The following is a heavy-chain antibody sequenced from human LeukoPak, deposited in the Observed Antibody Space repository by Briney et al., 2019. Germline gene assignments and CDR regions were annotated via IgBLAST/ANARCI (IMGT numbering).Heavy chain of an antibody. CDR2: ISGSGGST. J-gene: IGHJ3*02. Sequence: GGSPRLSCAASGFTFSSYAVSWVRQAPGKGLEWVSAISGSGGSTYYADSVKGRFTISRDNSKNTLYLQMNSLRAEDTAVYYCAEDRGSYYPDGAFDIWGQGTMVTVSS. CDR1: GFTFSSYA. V-gene: IGHV3-23*01. D-gene: IGHD1-26*01. CDR3: AEDRGSYYPDGAFDI.